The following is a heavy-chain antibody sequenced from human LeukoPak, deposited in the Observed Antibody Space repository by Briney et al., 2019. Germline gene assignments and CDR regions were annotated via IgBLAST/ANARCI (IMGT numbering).Heavy chain of an antibody. D-gene: IGHD5-24*01. Sequence: SETLSLTCAVSRYSISSGYYWGWIRQPPGKGLEWIGSIYHSGSTYYNPSLKSRVTISVDTSKNHFSLKLSSVTAADTAVYYCARRVRDGYNYYYFDYWGQGTLVTVSS. V-gene: IGHV4-38-2*01. CDR3: ARRVRDGYNYYYFDY. CDR2: IYHSGST. J-gene: IGHJ4*02. CDR1: RYSISSGYY.